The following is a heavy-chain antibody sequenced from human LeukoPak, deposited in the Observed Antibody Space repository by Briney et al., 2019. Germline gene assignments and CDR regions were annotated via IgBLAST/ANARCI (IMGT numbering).Heavy chain of an antibody. CDR1: GGSISSSSYY. CDR2: IYYSGST. V-gene: IGHV4-39*01. CDR3: ARLSLNAFDI. Sequence: SETLSLTCTVSGGSISSSSYYWGWIRQPPGKGLEWIGSIYYSGSTYYNPSLKSRVTISVDTSKNQFSLKLSSVTAADTAVYYCARLSLNAFDIWGQGTMVTVPS. J-gene: IGHJ3*02.